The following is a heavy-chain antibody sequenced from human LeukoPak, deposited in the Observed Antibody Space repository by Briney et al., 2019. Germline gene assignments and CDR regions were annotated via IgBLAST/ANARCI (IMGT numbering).Heavy chain of an antibody. CDR3: ARCIAAREDYYYYYMDV. CDR1: GGSISSGGYY. V-gene: IGHV4-31*03. D-gene: IGHD6-6*01. Sequence: PSQTLSLTCTVSGGSISSGGYYWSWIRQHPGKGLEWIGYIYYSGSTYYNPSLKSRVTISVDTSKNQFSLKLSSVTAADTAVYYCARCIAAREDYYYYYMDVWGKGTTVTVFS. J-gene: IGHJ6*03. CDR2: IYYSGST.